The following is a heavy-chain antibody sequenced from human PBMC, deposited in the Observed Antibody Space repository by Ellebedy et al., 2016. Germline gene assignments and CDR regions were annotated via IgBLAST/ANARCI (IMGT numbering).Heavy chain of an antibody. CDR1: GFTFSTYS. CDR2: IGSSSSTI. Sequence: GGSLRLSCAPSGFTFSTYSMNWVRQAPGKGLEWVSHIGSSSSTIYYADSVKGRFTISRDNSRNTLYLQMNSLRAEDTAVYYCEGWLRDYNYYGLDVWGQGTTVTASS. V-gene: IGHV3-48*01. CDR3: EGWLRDYNYYGLDV. D-gene: IGHD5-12*01. J-gene: IGHJ6*02.